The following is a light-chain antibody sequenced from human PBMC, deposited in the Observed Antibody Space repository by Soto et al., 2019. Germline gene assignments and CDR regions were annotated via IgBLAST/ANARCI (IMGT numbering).Light chain of an antibody. Sequence: ILLTRSPSSLSASVGDRVTITWRASQGIDTSLAWYQQKPGKAPKLLIYAASNFQSGVPSRFSGSGSGTHFTLTISSLQPEDFATYYCQQLHGYPITFGQGTRLEIK. CDR3: QQLHGYPIT. CDR1: QGIDTS. V-gene: IGKV1-9*01. CDR2: AAS. J-gene: IGKJ5*01.